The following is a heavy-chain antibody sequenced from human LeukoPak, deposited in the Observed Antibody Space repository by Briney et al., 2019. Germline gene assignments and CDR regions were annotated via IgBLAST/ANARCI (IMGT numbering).Heavy chain of an antibody. CDR2: ISSSSSYI. V-gene: IGHV3-21*01. CDR3: AKALEDQSWYSDY. J-gene: IGHJ4*02. Sequence: GGSLRLSCAASGFTFSSYSMNWVRQAPGKGLEWVSSISSSSSYIYYADSVKGRFTISRDNAKNTLYPQMNSLRAEDTAVYYCAKALEDQSWYSDYWGQGTLVTVSS. CDR1: GFTFSSYS. D-gene: IGHD6-13*01.